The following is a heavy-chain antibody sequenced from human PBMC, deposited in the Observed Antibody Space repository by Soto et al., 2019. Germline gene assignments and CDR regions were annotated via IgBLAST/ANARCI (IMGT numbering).Heavy chain of an antibody. J-gene: IGHJ6*02. D-gene: IGHD3-3*01. V-gene: IGHV1-46*01. CDR1: GYTFTSYY. Sequence: ASVKVSCKASGYTFTSYYMHWARQAPGQGLEWMGIINPSGGSTSYAQKFQGRVTMTRDTSTSTVYMELSSLRSEDTAVYYCARDDSDQLRFLEWSYGMDVWGQGTTVTVSS. CDR3: ARDDSDQLRFLEWSYGMDV. CDR2: INPSGGST.